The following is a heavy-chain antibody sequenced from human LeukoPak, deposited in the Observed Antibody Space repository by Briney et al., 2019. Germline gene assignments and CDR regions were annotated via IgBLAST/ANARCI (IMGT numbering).Heavy chain of an antibody. D-gene: IGHD7-27*01. Sequence: GGSLRLSCAASGFTFSSYWMHWVRQAPGKGLVWVSRINSDGSSTSYADSVKGRFTISRDNAKNTLYLQMNSLRAEDTAVYYCAKEGDWGSGWAFDIWGQGTMVTVSP. CDR2: INSDGSST. V-gene: IGHV3-74*01. CDR1: GFTFSSYW. J-gene: IGHJ3*02. CDR3: AKEGDWGSGWAFDI.